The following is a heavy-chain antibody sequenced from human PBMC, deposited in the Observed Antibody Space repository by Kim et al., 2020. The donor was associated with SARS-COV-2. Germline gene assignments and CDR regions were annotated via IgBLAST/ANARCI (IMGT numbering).Heavy chain of an antibody. V-gene: IGHV3-15*01. CDR3: TTSYDSSDSNAFDI. Sequence: HMKSRYTISRDDTKNTLYLQMNSLKTEDTAVYYCTTSYDSSDSNAFDIWGQGTMVTVSS. J-gene: IGHJ3*02. D-gene: IGHD3-22*01.